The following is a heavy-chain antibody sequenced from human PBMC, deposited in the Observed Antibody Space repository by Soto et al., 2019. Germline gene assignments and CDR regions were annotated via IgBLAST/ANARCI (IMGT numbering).Heavy chain of an antibody. Sequence: SETLSLTCAVYGGSFSGYYWSWIRQPPGKGLEWIGEINHSGSTNYNPSLKSRVTISVDTSKNQFSLKLSSVTAADTAVYYCARGIGYCSGGSCYLNYYYYMDVWGKGTTVTVSS. D-gene: IGHD2-15*01. CDR1: GGSFSGYY. CDR2: INHSGST. V-gene: IGHV4-34*01. CDR3: ARGIGYCSGGSCYLNYYYYMDV. J-gene: IGHJ6*03.